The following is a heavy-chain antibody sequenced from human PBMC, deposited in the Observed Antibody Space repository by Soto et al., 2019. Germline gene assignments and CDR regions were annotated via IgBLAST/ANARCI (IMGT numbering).Heavy chain of an antibody. CDR3: AKRRGAGGHFDY. Sequence: EVQLLESGGGLVQPEGSLRLSCAASGFTFTSYAMGWVRQAPGKGLEWVSVISSGGSTYYAHSVRGRFTISRDNSKDTLSLQMNSLRAEDTAVYYCAKRRGAGGHFDYWGQGALVTVSS. J-gene: IGHJ4*02. CDR2: ISSGGST. CDR1: GFTFTSYA. V-gene: IGHV3-23*01. D-gene: IGHD2-15*01.